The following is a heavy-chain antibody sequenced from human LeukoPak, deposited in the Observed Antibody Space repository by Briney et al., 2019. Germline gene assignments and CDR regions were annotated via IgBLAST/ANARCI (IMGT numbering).Heavy chain of an antibody. CDR2: IYPGDSDT. CDR3: AIGGDSSTSCYRCFNY. Sequence: GGSLEISCKGSGYKFTNYWIGWVRQVPGKGLEWMGIIYPGDSDTRYSPSFQGQVTISADKSISTAYLQWSSLKASDTAIYFCAIGGDSSTSCYRCFNYWGQGTLVTVSS. D-gene: IGHD2-2*02. J-gene: IGHJ4*02. CDR1: GYKFTNYW. V-gene: IGHV5-51*01.